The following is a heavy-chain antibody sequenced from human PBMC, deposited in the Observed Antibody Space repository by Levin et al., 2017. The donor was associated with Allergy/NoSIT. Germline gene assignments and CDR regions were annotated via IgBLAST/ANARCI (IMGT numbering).Heavy chain of an antibody. J-gene: IGHJ6*02. D-gene: IGHD3-10*01. CDR2: IWYDGSNK. CDR3: ARDEAFGYYYYYGMDV. V-gene: IGHV3-33*01. CDR1: GFTFSSYG. Sequence: SLRLSCAASGFTFSSYGMHWVRQAPGKGLEWVAVIWYDGSNKYYADSVKGRFTISRDNSKNTLYLQMNSLRAEDTAVYYCARDEAFGYYYYYGMDVWGQGTTVTVSS.